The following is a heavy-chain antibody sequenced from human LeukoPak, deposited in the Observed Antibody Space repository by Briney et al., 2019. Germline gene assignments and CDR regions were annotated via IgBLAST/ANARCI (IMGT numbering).Heavy chain of an antibody. J-gene: IGHJ3*02. V-gene: IGHV4-59*01. CDR1: GGSISSYY. CDR2: IYYSGST. CDR3: ARAKQQLVLDAFDI. Sequence: SETLSLTCTVSGGSISSYYWSWIRQPPGKGLEWIGYIYYSGSTNYNPSLKSRVTISVDTTKNQFSLKLSSVTAADTAVYYCARAKQQLVLDAFDIWGQGTMVTVSS. D-gene: IGHD6-6*01.